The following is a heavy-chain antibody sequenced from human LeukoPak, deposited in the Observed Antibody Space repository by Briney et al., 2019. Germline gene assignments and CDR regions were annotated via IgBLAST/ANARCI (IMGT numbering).Heavy chain of an antibody. CDR1: GFTVSSNY. CDR3: AYGPSFDP. D-gene: IGHD3-10*01. Sequence: PGGSLRPSCAASGFTVSSNYMSWVRPAPWKGLEWVSVIYSGGSTYYADSVKGRFTISRDNSKNTLYLQMNSLRAEDTAVYYCAYGPSFDPWGQGTLVTVSS. V-gene: IGHV3-53*01. CDR2: IYSGGST. J-gene: IGHJ5*02.